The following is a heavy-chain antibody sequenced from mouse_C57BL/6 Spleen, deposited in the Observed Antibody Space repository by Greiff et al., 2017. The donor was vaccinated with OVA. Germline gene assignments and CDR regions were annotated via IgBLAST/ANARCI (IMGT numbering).Heavy chain of an antibody. CDR3: PRGGGNYFDY. Sequence: VQLQQSGPELVKPGASVKLSCKASGYTFTSYAIHWVKQRPGPGLEWIGWIYPRDGGTKYNEKFKGKATLTVDTSSSTAYMERHSLTSYAAAVYSCPRGGGNYFDYWGQGTTLTVSS. D-gene: IGHD1-1*02. J-gene: IGHJ2*01. V-gene: IGHV1-85*01. CDR2: IYPRDGGT. CDR1: GYTFTSYA.